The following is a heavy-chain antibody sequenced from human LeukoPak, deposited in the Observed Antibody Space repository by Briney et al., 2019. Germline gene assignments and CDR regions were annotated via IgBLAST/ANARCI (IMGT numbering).Heavy chain of an antibody. D-gene: IGHD3-10*01. J-gene: IGHJ4*02. Sequence: GGSLRLSCAASGFTFSTFAMIWVRQPPGKGLEWVSSIFPSGGEIHYADSVRGRFTISRDNSKSTLSLQMNSLRAEDTAVYYCARDRGFGELYFDYWGQGTLVTVSS. V-gene: IGHV3-23*01. CDR3: ARDRGFGELYFDY. CDR2: IFPSGGEI. CDR1: GFTFSTFA.